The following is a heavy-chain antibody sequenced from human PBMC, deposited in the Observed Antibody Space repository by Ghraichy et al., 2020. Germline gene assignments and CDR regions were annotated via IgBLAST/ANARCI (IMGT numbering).Heavy chain of an antibody. Sequence: GGSLRLSCATSGFTFRLYSMNWVRQAPGKGLEWVSIIGADAVTTYYADSVKGRFTVSRDNSKNTLYLIMSGLRAEDTAVYYCAKGGHNTGYGFDPWGQGTLVTVSS. CDR1: GFTFRLYS. D-gene: IGHD5-12*01. V-gene: IGHV3-23*01. J-gene: IGHJ5*02. CDR2: IGADAVTT. CDR3: AKGGHNTGYGFDP.